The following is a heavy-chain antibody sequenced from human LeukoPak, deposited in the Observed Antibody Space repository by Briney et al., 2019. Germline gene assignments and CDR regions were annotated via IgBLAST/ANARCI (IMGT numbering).Heavy chain of an antibody. D-gene: IGHD5-12*01. CDR3: ARHSPARYSGHDYAWFDP. CDR1: GNSISSRSYY. CDR2: IFYTGST. V-gene: IGHV4-39*01. Sequence: SETLSLTCTVSGNSISSRSYYWGWIRQPPGKGLEWIGNIFYTGSTYYNSSLKSRVTISVDTSKNQFSLKLSSVTAADTAVYYCARHSPARYSGHDYAWFDPWGQGTLVTVSS. J-gene: IGHJ5*02.